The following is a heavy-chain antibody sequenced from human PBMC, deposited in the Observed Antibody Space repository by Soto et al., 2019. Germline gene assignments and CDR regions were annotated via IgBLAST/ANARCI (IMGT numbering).Heavy chain of an antibody. CDR2: IYYSGST. V-gene: IGHV4-59*01. Sequence: PSETLSLTCTVSGGSISIYYWSWIRQPPGKGLEWIGYIYYSGSTNYNPSLKSRVTISVDTSKNQFSLKLSSVTAADTAVYYCAESHGSGMDVWGQGTTVTVSS. CDR3: AESHGSGMDV. CDR1: GGSISIYY. J-gene: IGHJ6*02.